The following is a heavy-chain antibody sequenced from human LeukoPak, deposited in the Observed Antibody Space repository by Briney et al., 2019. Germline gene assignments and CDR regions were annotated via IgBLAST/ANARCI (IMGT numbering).Heavy chain of an antibody. D-gene: IGHD6-19*01. J-gene: IGHJ6*03. CDR2: MYASGST. Sequence: PSQTLSLTCTVSGDSISSGSYYWTWIRQPAGKGLEWIGRMYASGSTNYNPSLKSRVTISVDTSKNQFSLKLSSVTAADTAVYYCASAAAPSSGWYRAPYYYYMDVWGKGTTVTVSS. V-gene: IGHV4-61*02. CDR1: GDSISSGSYY. CDR3: ASAAAPSSGWYRAPYYYYMDV.